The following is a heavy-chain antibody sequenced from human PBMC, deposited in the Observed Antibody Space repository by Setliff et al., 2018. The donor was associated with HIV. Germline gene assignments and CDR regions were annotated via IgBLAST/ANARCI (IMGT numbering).Heavy chain of an antibody. CDR1: GGSLSSYY. CDR3: ARDNYYNFWSGYWGMDV. J-gene: IGHJ6*02. V-gene: IGHV4-59*12. Sequence: SETLSLTCDGYGGSLSSYYWTWIRQAPGKGLELIGYIYYSGSTNYNPSLKSRVTISVDTSKNQFSLRLSSVTAADTAVYYCARDNYYNFWSGYWGMDVWGQGTTVTVSS. CDR2: IYYSGST. D-gene: IGHD3-3*01.